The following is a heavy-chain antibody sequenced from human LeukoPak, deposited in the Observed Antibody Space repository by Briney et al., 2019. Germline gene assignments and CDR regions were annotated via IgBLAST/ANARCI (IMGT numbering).Heavy chain of an antibody. CDR1: GGTFINFP. Sequence: SVKVSCKVSGGTFINFPISWVRQAPGQGLEWMGRIIPILGMTNYAQKFQGRVTITADKSTSTAYMELSSLRSEDTAVYYCARVVDDSRSDYFDYWGQGTLVTVSS. V-gene: IGHV1-69*04. CDR2: IIPILGMT. CDR3: ARVVDDSRSDYFDY. D-gene: IGHD3-22*01. J-gene: IGHJ4*02.